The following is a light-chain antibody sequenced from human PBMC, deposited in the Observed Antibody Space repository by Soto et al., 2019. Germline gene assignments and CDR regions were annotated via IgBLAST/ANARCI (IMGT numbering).Light chain of an antibody. CDR1: QSIFYSSNDKNY. CDR3: QRYYSTPFT. Sequence: DIVMTQSPDSLAVSLGGRATINCKSSQSIFYSSNDKNYLAWYQQKPGQPPKLLIYWASTRESGVPDRFSGSGSGTDFTLTISSLQAEDVAVYYCQRYYSTPFTFGPGTKVDIK. CDR2: WAS. V-gene: IGKV4-1*01. J-gene: IGKJ3*01.